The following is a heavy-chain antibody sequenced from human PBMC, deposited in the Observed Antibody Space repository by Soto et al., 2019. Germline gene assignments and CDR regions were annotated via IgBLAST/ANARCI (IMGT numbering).Heavy chain of an antibody. CDR1: GFTFSSYG. CDR2: IWYDGSNK. V-gene: IGHV3-33*01. Sequence: QVQLVESGGGVVQPGRSLRLSCAASGFTFSSYGMHWVRQAPGKGLEWVAVIWYDGSNKYYADSVKGRFTISRDNSKNTLYLQMNSLRAEDTAVYYCARVGGYSGYDWLDYWGQGTLVTVSS. J-gene: IGHJ4*02. D-gene: IGHD5-12*01. CDR3: ARVGGYSGYDWLDY.